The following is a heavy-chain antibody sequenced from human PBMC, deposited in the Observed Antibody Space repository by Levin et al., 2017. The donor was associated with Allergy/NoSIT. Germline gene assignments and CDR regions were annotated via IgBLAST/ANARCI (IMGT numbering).Heavy chain of an antibody. CDR1: GFTFSSYA. CDR3: ARVRRITMVRGVISHDAFDI. V-gene: IGHV3-30-3*01. J-gene: IGHJ3*02. Sequence: GGSLRLSCAASGFTFSSYAMHWVRQAPGKGLEWVAVISYDGSNKYYADSVKGRFTISRDNSKNTLYLQMNSLRAEDTAVYYCARVRRITMVRGVISHDAFDIWGQGTMVTVSS. CDR2: ISYDGSNK. D-gene: IGHD3-10*01.